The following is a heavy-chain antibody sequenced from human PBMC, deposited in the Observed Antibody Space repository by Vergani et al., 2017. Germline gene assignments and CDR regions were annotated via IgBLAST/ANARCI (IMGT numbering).Heavy chain of an antibody. CDR1: GYTFTSYA. CDR3: ARGKSSGWRFGWYFDY. Sequence: QVQLVQSGAEVKKPGASVKVSCKASGYTFTSYAMHWVRQAPGQRLEWLGWINAGNGNTKYSQKFQGRVTITRDTSASTAYMELSSLRSEDTAVYYFARGKSSGWRFGWYFDYWGQGTLVTVSS. D-gene: IGHD6-19*01. CDR2: INAGNGNT. J-gene: IGHJ4*02. V-gene: IGHV1-3*01.